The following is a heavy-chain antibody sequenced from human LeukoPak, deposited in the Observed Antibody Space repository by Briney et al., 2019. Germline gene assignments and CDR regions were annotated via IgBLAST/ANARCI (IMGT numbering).Heavy chain of an antibody. CDR3: ARGDYDFWSGYYTGEYFQH. V-gene: IGHV4-34*01. D-gene: IGHD3-3*01. CDR1: GGSFSGYY. J-gene: IGHJ1*01. CDR2: IKRSGST. Sequence: SETLSLTCAVYGGSFSGYYWSWIRQPPGKGLEWIGEIKRSGSTNYNPSLKSRVTISVDTSKNQFSLKLSSVTAADTAVYYCARGDYDFWSGYYTGEYFQHWGQGTLVTVSS.